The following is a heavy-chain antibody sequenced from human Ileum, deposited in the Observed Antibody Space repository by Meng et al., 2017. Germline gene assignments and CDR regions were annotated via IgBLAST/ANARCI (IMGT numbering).Heavy chain of an antibody. V-gene: IGHV3-11*04. J-gene: IGHJ6*02. Sequence: GESLKISCAASGFTFSDYYMSWIRQAPGKGLEWVSYISSSGSTIYYADSVKGRFTISRDNAKNSLYLQMNSLRAEDTAVYYCARDRWDIVVVVAATDYYYGMDVWARGPS. CDR2: ISSSGSTI. CDR1: GFTFSDYY. CDR3: ARDRWDIVVVVAATDYYYGMDV. D-gene: IGHD2-15*01.